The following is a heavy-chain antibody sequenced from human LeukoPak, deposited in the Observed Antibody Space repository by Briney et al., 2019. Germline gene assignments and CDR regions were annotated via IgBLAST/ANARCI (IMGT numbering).Heavy chain of an antibody. CDR3: AKDRPNDLESDGHYYKRDGDY. CDR1: RFTLSAYA. J-gene: IGHJ4*02. V-gene: IGHV3-23*01. D-gene: IGHD3-10*01. CDR2: ISGSGAYT. Sequence: GGSLRLSCAASRFTLSAYAMSWVRQAPGKGLEWVSSISGSGAYTFYAGFAKGRLTISRDNSKYTLYLQMNSLRAEDTAIYYCAKDRPNDLESDGHYYKRDGDYWGQGTLVTVSS.